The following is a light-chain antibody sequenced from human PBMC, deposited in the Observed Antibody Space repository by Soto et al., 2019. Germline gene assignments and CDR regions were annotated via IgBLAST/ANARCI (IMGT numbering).Light chain of an antibody. CDR2: DVS. V-gene: IGKV3D-20*02. Sequence: EIVLTQSPGTLSLSPVERATLSCRASQSVSNNYLAWCQQKPGQAPRLLIYDVSNRATGIPARFSGSGSGTDFTLTISSLEPEDFAVYYCQQRSSWPRTFGQGTKVDIK. CDR3: QQRSSWPRT. J-gene: IGKJ1*01. CDR1: QSVSNNY.